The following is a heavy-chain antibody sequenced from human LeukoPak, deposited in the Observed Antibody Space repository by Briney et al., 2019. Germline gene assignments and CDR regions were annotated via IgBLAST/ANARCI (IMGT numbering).Heavy chain of an antibody. CDR1: GGSISSGDYY. Sequence: PSETLSLTCTVSGGSISSGDYYWSWIRQPPGKGLEWIGYIYYSGSTYYNPSLKSRVTISVDTSKNQFSLKLSSVTAADTAVYYCARVVVARRFDPWGQGTLVTVSS. D-gene: IGHD2-15*01. CDR3: ARVVVARRFDP. CDR2: IYYSGST. J-gene: IGHJ5*02. V-gene: IGHV4-30-4*01.